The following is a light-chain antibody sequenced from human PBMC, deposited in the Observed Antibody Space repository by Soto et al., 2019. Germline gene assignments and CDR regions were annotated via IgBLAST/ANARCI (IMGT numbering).Light chain of an antibody. CDR3: LLSYSGARRVV. CDR1: TGAVTSGHY. CDR2: XTS. V-gene: IGLV7-46*01. Sequence: QAVVTQEPSLTVSPGGTVTLTCGSSTGAVTSGHYPYWFQQKPGQAPRTLIYXTSXXHSWTPARFSXSLLGGKXALTLSGXXXXXXXXXYCLLSYSGARRVVFGGGTKLTVL. J-gene: IGLJ2*01.